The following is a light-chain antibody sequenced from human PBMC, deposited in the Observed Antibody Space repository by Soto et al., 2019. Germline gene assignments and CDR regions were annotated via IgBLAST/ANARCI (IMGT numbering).Light chain of an antibody. V-gene: IGLV2-14*01. CDR2: EAG. CDR1: SSDVGGYSY. J-gene: IGLJ3*02. CDR3: SSYTSRSTLV. Sequence: QSVLTQPASVSGSPGQSITISCTGNSSDVGGYSYVSWYQLYPGKAPKLIIHEAGKRPSGVSNRFSGSKSGNTASLTISGLQAEDEADYYCSSYTSRSTLVFGGGTKLTVL.